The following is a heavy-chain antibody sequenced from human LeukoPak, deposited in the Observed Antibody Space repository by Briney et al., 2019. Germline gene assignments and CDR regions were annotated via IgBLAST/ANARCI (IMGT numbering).Heavy chain of an antibody. Sequence: SGGSLRLSCATSGFTFSTYSMNWVRQAPGKGLEWVSYISRSSSIIYYADSVKGRFTISRDNAKNSLYLQTNSPRDEDTAVYYCARAAYDSSGYYSHAFDIWGQGTMVTVSS. V-gene: IGHV3-48*02. CDR1: GFTFSTYS. CDR3: ARAAYDSSGYYSHAFDI. J-gene: IGHJ3*02. CDR2: ISRSSSII. D-gene: IGHD3-22*01.